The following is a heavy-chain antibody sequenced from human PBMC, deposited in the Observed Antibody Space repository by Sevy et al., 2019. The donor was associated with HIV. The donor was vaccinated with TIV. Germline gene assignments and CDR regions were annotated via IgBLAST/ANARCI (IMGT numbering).Heavy chain of an antibody. CDR2: IYSSSST. V-gene: IGHV3-53*01. Sequence: GGSLRLSCAASGFTVSSNYMSWVRQAPGKGLEWVSVIYSSSSTYYADSVKGRFTISSDNFKNTLYLQMNSLRAEDTAVYYCARGIYYYDNSGYSPYYFDYWGQGTLVTVSS. D-gene: IGHD3-22*01. J-gene: IGHJ4*02. CDR3: ARGIYYYDNSGYSPYYFDY. CDR1: GFTVSSNY.